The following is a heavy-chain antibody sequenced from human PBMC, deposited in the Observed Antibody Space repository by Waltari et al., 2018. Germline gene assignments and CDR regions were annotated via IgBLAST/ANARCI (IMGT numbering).Heavy chain of an antibody. D-gene: IGHD1-26*01. V-gene: IGHV1-69*01. CDR2: SIPIFGPA. CDR3: ARSPPLIYVELGYFDY. Sequence: QVQLVQSGAEVKKPGSSVKVSCKASVGTFSSYALSWVRQAPGQGLEWMGGSIPIFGPANYAQKFQGRVTITADESTSTAYMELSSLRSEDTAVYYCARSPPLIYVELGYFDYWGQGTLVTVSS. CDR1: VGTFSSYA. J-gene: IGHJ4*02.